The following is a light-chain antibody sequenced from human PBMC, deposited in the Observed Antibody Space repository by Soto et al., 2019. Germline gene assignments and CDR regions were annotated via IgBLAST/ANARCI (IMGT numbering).Light chain of an antibody. Sequence: QSALTQPPSASGSPGQSVTISYTGTSSDVGGYNYVSWYQQHPGKAPKLMIYEVSKRPSGVPDRFSGSKSGNTASLTVSGLQAEDESDYYCSSYAGSKVFGGGTQLTVL. CDR1: SSDVGGYNY. CDR2: EVS. V-gene: IGLV2-8*01. CDR3: SSYAGSKV. J-gene: IGLJ2*01.